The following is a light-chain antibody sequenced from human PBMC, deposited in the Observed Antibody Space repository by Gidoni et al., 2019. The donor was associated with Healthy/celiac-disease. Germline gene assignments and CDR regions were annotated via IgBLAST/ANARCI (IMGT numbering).Light chain of an antibody. V-gene: IGKV1-39*01. CDR3: QQSYSTPPT. Sequence: DIQMTQSPSSLSASVGDRVTITCRASQSISSYLNWYQQKPGKATKLLIYAASSLQSGVPSRFSGSGSGTDFTRTISSLQPEDFATYYCQQSYSTPPTFGQGTRLEIK. CDR1: QSISSY. CDR2: AAS. J-gene: IGKJ5*01.